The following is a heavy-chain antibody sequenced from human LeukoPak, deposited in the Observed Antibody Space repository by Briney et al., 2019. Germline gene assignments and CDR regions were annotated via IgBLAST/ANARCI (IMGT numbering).Heavy chain of an antibody. J-gene: IGHJ4*02. CDR3: ARDQSYYDSSGYRGDYFDY. Sequence: SETLSLTCTVSGGSISSGSYYWSWIRQPAGKGLEWIGRIYTSGSTNYNPSLKSRVTISVDTSKNQFSLKLSSVTAADTAVYYCARDQSYYDSSGYRGDYFDYWGQGTLVTVSS. CDR2: IYTSGST. D-gene: IGHD3-22*01. CDR1: GGSISSGSYY. V-gene: IGHV4-61*02.